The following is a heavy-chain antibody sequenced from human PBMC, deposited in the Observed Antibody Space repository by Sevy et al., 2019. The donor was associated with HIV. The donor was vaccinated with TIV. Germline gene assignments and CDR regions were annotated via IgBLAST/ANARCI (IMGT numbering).Heavy chain of an antibody. J-gene: IGHJ4*02. Sequence: GGSLRLSCAASGFIFSDYYMSWIRQAPGKGLECISYIGSGASTILYADSVKGRFTISRDNAKNSLYLQMNSLRADDTYVYYSAREDWNGVIDYWGQGTLVTVSS. D-gene: IGHD1-1*01. CDR2: IGSGASTI. CDR1: GFIFSDYY. CDR3: AREDWNGVIDY. V-gene: IGHV3-11*01.